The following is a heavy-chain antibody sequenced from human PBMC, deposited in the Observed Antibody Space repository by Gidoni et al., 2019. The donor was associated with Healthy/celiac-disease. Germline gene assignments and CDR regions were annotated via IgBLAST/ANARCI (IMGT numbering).Heavy chain of an antibody. CDR2: IYYSGST. CDR3: ARRLAVAWLYYFDY. Sequence: QLQLQESVPGLVKPSETLSITCTVSGGSISSSSYYWGWIRQPPGKGLELIGSIYYSGSTYYNPSLKSRVTISVDTSKNQFSLKLGSVTAADTAVYHCARRLAVAWLYYFDYWGQGTLVTVSS. J-gene: IGHJ4*02. V-gene: IGHV4-39*01. CDR1: GGSISSSSYY. D-gene: IGHD6-19*01.